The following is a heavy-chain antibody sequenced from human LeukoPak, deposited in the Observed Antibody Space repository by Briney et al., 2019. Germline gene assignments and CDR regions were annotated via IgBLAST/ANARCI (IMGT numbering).Heavy chain of an antibody. J-gene: IGHJ4*02. CDR3: ARESGIAAAGTALDY. D-gene: IGHD6-13*01. Sequence: GASVKVSCKASGYTFTSYYMHWVRQAPGQGLEWMGIINPSGGSTSYAQKFQGRVTMTRDTSTSTVYVELSSLRSEDTAVYYCARESGIAAAGTALDYWGQGTLVTVSS. V-gene: IGHV1-46*01. CDR1: GYTFTSYY. CDR2: INPSGGST.